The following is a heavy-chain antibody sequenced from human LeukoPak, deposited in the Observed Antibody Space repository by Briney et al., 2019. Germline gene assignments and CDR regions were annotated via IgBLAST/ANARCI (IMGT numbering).Heavy chain of an antibody. V-gene: IGHV1-2*02. CDR2: ITPSGGT. Sequence: ASVKVSCKASGYTFTSYAIHWVRQAPGQGLEWMGWITPSGGTNYPQKFQGRVAITWDTSITTAYMDLSRLTSDDTAVYHCARDRYGDGLAHLDYWGQGALVTVSS. CDR3: ARDRYGDGLAHLDY. J-gene: IGHJ4*02. D-gene: IGHD5-24*01. CDR1: GYTFTSYA.